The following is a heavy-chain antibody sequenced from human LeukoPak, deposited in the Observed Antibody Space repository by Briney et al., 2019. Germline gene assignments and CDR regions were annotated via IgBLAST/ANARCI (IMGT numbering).Heavy chain of an antibody. J-gene: IGHJ4*02. V-gene: IGHV4-39*01. Sequence: PSETLSLTCTVSGRSISSSSFYSGWIRQPPGKGLEWIGSIYYSGSTYYNPSLKSRVTISVDTSKNQFSLKPSSVTAADTALYYCARLDVTTKPFDYWGQGTLVTVSS. CDR3: ARLDVTTKPFDY. D-gene: IGHD4-17*01. CDR2: IYYSGST. CDR1: GRSISSSSFY.